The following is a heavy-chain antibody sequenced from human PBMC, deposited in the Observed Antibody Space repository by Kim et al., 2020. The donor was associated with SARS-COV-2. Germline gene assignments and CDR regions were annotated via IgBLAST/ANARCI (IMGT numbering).Heavy chain of an antibody. CDR1: GFTFSSYW. D-gene: IGHD2-2*01. V-gene: IGHV3-7*01. J-gene: IGHJ6*02. CDR2: IMQDGSEK. CDR3: ARDRGCSSTSCQQYYYYYGMDV. Sequence: GGSLRLSCAASGFTFSSYWMSWVRQAPGKGLEWVANIMQDGSEKYYVDSVKGRFTISRDNAKNSLYQQMNSLRAEDTAVYYCARDRGCSSTSCQQYYYYYGMDVGGQGTTVTVSS.